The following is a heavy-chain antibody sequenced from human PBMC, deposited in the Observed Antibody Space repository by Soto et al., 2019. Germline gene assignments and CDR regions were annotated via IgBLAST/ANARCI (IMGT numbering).Heavy chain of an antibody. CDR2: IYHSGST. Sequence: QVQLQESGPGLVKPSGTLSLTCVVTSGSISSSNWWSWVRQPPGKGLEWIGEIYHSGSTNYNPSLKSRVTISVDKSKNQFSLKLSSVTAADTAVYYCASHLRTGSGADDIWGQGTMVTVSS. CDR1: SGSISSSNW. CDR3: ASHLRTGSGADDI. D-gene: IGHD3-10*01. J-gene: IGHJ3*02. V-gene: IGHV4-4*02.